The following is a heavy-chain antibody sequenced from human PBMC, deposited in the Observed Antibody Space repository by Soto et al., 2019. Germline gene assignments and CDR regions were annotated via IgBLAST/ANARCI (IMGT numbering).Heavy chain of an antibody. J-gene: IGHJ6*02. Sequence: SQPLCVPRAVAGYYIVGVYYWAWIKKSPGKGLEWIRSIYHAGSVYYNPSLNGRVALSMDTSKNHFSLKLTSVTAADTAVYYCARTFDYYGMDVWGQGTTVTVSS. CDR2: IYHAGSV. CDR3: ARTFDYYGMDV. CDR1: GYYIVGVYY. V-gene: IGHV4-38-2*01.